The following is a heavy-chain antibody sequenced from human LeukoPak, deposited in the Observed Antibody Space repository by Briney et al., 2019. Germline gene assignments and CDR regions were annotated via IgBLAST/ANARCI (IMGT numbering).Heavy chain of an antibody. CDR3: ARAYCISTSCPSDYFDY. J-gene: IGHJ4*02. CDR1: GYTFTSYG. CDR2: ISAYNGNT. Sequence: ASVKVPCKASGYTFTSYGISWVRQAPGQGLEWMGWISAYNGNTNYAQKLQGRVTTTTDTSTSTAYMELRSLRSDDTAVYYCARAYCISTSCPSDYFDYWGQGTLVTVSS. D-gene: IGHD2-2*01. V-gene: IGHV1-18*01.